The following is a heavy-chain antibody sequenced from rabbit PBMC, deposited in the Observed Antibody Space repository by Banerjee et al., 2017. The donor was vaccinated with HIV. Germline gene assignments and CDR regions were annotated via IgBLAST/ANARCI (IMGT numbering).Heavy chain of an antibody. D-gene: IGHD1-1*01. CDR2: IYAGSGGST. V-gene: IGHV1S45*01. CDR3: ARDRSGSGYYLNL. J-gene: IGHJ4*01. Sequence: QEQLEESGGDLVKPEGSLTLSCTASGFSLSSSYYMCWVRPAPGKGLEWIACIYAGSGGSTYYASWAKGRFTISKTSWTTVTLQMTSLTAADAATHFCARDRSGSGYYLNLWGQGTLVTV. CDR1: GFSLSSSYY.